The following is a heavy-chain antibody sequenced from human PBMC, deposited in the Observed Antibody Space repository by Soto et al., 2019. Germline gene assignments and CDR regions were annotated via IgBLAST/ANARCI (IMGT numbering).Heavy chain of an antibody. J-gene: IGHJ3*01. Sequence: QVQLQESGPGLVKPSETLSLTCTVSGDSISRYYWSWIRQPPGKGLEWLGYIYYSGGTIYNPSLNSRVTMSVETSKNHFSLRLTSVAATDTAVYFCARHDLRGGAYDVWGRGTMVIVSS. D-gene: IGHD3-16*01. V-gene: IGHV4-59*08. CDR3: ARHDLRGGAYDV. CDR1: GDSISRYY. CDR2: IYYSGGT.